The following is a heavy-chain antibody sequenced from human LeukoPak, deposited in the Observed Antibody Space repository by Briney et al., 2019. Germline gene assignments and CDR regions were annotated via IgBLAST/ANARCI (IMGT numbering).Heavy chain of an antibody. CDR3: ASHSSYVSPFRS. J-gene: IGHJ5*02. Sequence: PGGSLRLSCAASGFTFSDYYMSWIRQAPGKGLGWIGSIHYSGSTYYNPSLKSRVTISVETSKNQFSLKLSSVTAADTAVYYCASHSSYVSPFRSWGRGPLVTVSP. CDR2: IHYSGST. V-gene: IGHV4-59*05. CDR1: GFTFSDYY. D-gene: IGHD3-10*02.